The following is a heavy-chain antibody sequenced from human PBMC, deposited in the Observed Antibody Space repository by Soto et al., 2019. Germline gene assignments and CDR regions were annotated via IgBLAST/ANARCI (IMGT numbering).Heavy chain of an antibody. Sequence: SVKVSCKASGYTFNFYGITWVRQAPGQGLEWMGGIIPIFGTANYAQKFQGRVTITADESTSTAYMELSSLRSEDTAVYYCAAYGVVVITEHYWGQGTLVTVSS. CDR1: GYTFNFYG. CDR2: IIPIFGTA. CDR3: AAYGVVVITEHY. V-gene: IGHV1-69*13. D-gene: IGHD3-22*01. J-gene: IGHJ4*02.